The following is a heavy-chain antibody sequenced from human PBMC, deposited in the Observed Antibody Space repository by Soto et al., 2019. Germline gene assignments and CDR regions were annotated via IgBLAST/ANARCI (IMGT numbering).Heavy chain of an antibody. Sequence: QVQLVQSGAEVKKPGSSVKVSCKASGGTFSSYTISWVRQAPGQGLEWMGRIIPILGIANYAQKFQGRVTITADKSTSTDDMERSSLISEDTAVYYCAAGPRKYDLWSGKNSELDVWGKGPTVTVSS. CDR1: GGTFSSYT. D-gene: IGHD3-3*01. CDR2: IIPILGIA. CDR3: AAGPRKYDLWSGKNSELDV. V-gene: IGHV1-69*02. J-gene: IGHJ6*04.